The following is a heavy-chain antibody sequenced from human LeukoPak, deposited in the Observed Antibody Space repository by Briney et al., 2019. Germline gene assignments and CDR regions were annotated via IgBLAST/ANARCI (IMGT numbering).Heavy chain of an antibody. CDR3: ARPSGSTVTTPFHY. Sequence: GGSLRLSCVASGFTVSSNYMSWVRQAPGKGLEWVSVIYSGGSTYYADSVKGRFTISRDNSKNTLYLQMNSLRAEDTAVYYCARPSGSTVTTPFHYWGQGTLVTVSS. D-gene: IGHD4-17*01. V-gene: IGHV3-53*01. CDR1: GFTVSSNY. J-gene: IGHJ4*02. CDR2: IYSGGST.